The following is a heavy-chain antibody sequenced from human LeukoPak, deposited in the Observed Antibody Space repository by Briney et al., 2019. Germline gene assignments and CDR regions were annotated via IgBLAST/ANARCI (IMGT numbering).Heavy chain of an antibody. J-gene: IGHJ1*01. CDR1: GYTFTAYY. V-gene: IGHV1-2*02. Sequence: GASVKVSCKTSGYTFTAYYLHWVRQAPGQGLECMGWINPQSGGTNNAQKFQGRVTMTRGTSISTAYMDLSRLKSDDTAVYYCARSASGSYWNFQHWGQGTLVTVSS. CDR3: ARSASGSYWNFQH. CDR2: INPQSGGT. D-gene: IGHD1-26*01.